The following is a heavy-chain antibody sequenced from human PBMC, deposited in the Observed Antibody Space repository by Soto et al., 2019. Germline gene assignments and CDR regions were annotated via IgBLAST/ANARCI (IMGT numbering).Heavy chain of an antibody. Sequence: TQSLTCALSGHSTSSGSYSWSWIRQPPGKGLECIGYIYHSGSTYYSPSLKSRVTISVDRSKNQFSLKLSSVTAADTAVYYCARGPPLGYWGQGTLVTVS. J-gene: IGHJ4*02. V-gene: IGHV4-30-2*01. CDR1: GHSTSSGSYS. CDR3: ARGPPLGY. CDR2: IYHSGST.